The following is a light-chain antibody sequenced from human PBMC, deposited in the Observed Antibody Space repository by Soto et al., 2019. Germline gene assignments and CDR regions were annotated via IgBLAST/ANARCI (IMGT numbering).Light chain of an antibody. V-gene: IGKV3-20*01. CDR3: QQYGSSPRT. CDR1: QSVSSSS. Sequence: EIVLTQSPGTLSLSPGERDTLSCRASQSVSSSSLAWYRQKPGQAPRLLIYGASSRATGIPDRFSGSGSGTDFTLTISRLEPEDFAVYYCQQYGSSPRTFGQGTKVDIK. J-gene: IGKJ1*01. CDR2: GAS.